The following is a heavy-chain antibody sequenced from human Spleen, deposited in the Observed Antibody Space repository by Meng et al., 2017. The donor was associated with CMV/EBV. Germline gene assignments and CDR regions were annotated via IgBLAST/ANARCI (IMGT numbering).Heavy chain of an antibody. CDR3: VRADPTKKSSTTSCLDY. CDR2: ISSDSIYI. CDR1: GFTFRSYT. Sequence: GESRKISCAASGFTFRSYTMNWLRQAPGKGLEWVSAISSDSIYIYYADSVKGRFTISRDNAKNSLYLQMNSLRAEDTAVYYCVRADPTKKSSTTSCLDYWGQGTLVTVSS. D-gene: IGHD2-2*01. J-gene: IGHJ4*02. V-gene: IGHV3-21*01.